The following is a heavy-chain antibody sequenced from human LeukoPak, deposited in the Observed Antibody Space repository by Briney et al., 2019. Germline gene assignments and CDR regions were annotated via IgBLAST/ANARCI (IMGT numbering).Heavy chain of an antibody. CDR1: GFSFNSYA. V-gene: IGHV3-23*01. Sequence: GSLRLSCAASGFSFNSYAMSWVRQVPGKGLEWVSNINSNGVAVNYADSVRGRFTISRDNSKNTLYLQMNSLRAEDTAVYYCAREGDYGEGFFHWGQGTLVTVSS. CDR3: AREGDYGEGFFH. J-gene: IGHJ4*02. CDR2: INSNGVAV. D-gene: IGHD4-17*01.